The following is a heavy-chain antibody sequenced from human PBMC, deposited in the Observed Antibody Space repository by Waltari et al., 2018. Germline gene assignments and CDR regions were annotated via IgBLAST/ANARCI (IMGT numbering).Heavy chain of an antibody. CDR1: GYSFNTYD. J-gene: IGHJ4*02. CDR2: MTPVSTNT. D-gene: IGHD1-1*01. V-gene: IGHV1-8*01. Sequence: QVQLVQSGTEVKKPGASVKDSCRASGYSFNTYDIIWVRVAPGHGLEWKGRMTPVSTNTGYAQKFRGRVSMTGDSSISTAYMELSGLTFDDTAVYYCARAIPYQLLSDYWGQGTLVAVSS. CDR3: ARAIPYQLLSDY.